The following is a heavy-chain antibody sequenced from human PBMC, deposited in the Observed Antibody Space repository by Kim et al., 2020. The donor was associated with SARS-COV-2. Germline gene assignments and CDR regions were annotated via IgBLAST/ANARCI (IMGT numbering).Heavy chain of an antibody. D-gene: IGHD3-9*01. J-gene: IGHJ4*02. V-gene: IGHV3-11*04. CDR3: ARVTGAYFAY. Sequence: TMYSAGYVKDLFNISRDTAKNSLYLQMNSLRAEDTAVYYCARVTGAYFAYWGQGTLVTVSS. CDR2: TM.